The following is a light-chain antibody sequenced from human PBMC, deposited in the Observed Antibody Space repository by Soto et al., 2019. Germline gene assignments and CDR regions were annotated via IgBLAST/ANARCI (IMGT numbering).Light chain of an antibody. Sequence: QSVLTQPPSVSGAPGQRVPISCTGSSSNIGAGYDVHWYQPLPGTAPNLLIYGNSNRPSGVPDRLSGSKSGTSASLAITGLQAEDEADYYCQSYDSSLSGWVFGGGTKLTVL. J-gene: IGLJ3*02. V-gene: IGLV1-40*01. CDR2: GNS. CDR1: SSNIGAGYD. CDR3: QSYDSSLSGWV.